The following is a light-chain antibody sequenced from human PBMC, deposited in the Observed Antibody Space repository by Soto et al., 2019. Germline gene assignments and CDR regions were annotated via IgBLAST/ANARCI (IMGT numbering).Light chain of an antibody. CDR2: DVS. Sequence: DIHMTQSPSTLSASVGYRFTITCRASQIISSWLAWYQQKPGKAPKLLIYDVSTLGTGVPSRLSGSGSGTDFTLTISSLQPDDYATYYCQQYNNFWTFGQGTKVDIK. J-gene: IGKJ1*01. CDR3: QQYNNFWT. CDR1: QIISSW. V-gene: IGKV1-5*01.